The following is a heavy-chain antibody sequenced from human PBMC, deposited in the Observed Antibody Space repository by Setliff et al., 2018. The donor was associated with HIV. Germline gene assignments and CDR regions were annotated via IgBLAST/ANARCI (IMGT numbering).Heavy chain of an antibody. J-gene: IGHJ4*02. Sequence: PGGSLRLSCAASGFTFSDSYMSWIRQAPGKGLEWVSYISSSSSTIYYADSVKGRFTISRGNAKNSLYLQMNSLRAEDTAVYYCARDSPLSHFDYWGQGILVTVSS. V-gene: IGHV3-11*04. CDR1: GFTFSDSY. CDR3: ARDSPLSHFDY. CDR2: ISSSSSTI.